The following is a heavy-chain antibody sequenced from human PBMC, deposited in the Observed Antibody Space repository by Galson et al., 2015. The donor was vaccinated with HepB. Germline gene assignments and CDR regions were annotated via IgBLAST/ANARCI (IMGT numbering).Heavy chain of an antibody. Sequence: SVTVSCKASGYTFTSYGISWVRQAPGQGLEWMGWISAYNGNTNYAQKLQGRVTMTTDTSTSTAYMELRSLRSDDTAVYYCARVSTPHHCVWGSSYAFDIWGQGTMVTVSS. J-gene: IGHJ3*02. V-gene: IGHV1-18*04. CDR1: GYTFTSYG. CDR2: ISAYNGNT. D-gene: IGHD3-16*01. CDR3: ARVSTPHHCVWGSSYAFDI.